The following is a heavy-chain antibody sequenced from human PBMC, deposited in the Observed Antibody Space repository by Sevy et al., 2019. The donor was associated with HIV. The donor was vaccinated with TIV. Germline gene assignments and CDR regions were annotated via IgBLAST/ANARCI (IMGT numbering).Heavy chain of an antibody. CDR3: AREGPRIAQFDY. D-gene: IGHD6-13*01. V-gene: IGHV4-39*02. CDR2: IYYSGST. CDR1: GGSVSSSSYY. Sequence: SETLSLTCTVSGGSVSSSSYYWGWIRQPPGKGLDWFGSIYYSGSTYYNPSLKSRVTISVDTSKNQLSLKVRSVTAADTAVYYCAREGPRIAQFDYWGQGALVTVSS. J-gene: IGHJ4*02.